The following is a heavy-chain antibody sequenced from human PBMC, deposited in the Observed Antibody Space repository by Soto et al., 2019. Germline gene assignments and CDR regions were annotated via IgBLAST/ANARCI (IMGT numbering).Heavy chain of an antibody. Sequence: TGGSLRLSCAAPGFTFSSYDMHWVRQATGKGLEWVPAIGTAGDTYYPGSVKGRFTISRENAKNSLYLQMNSLRAGDTAVYYCARALSSSWYLSAFDIWGQGTMVTVSS. J-gene: IGHJ3*02. V-gene: IGHV3-13*01. CDR3: ARALSSSWYLSAFDI. CDR2: IGTAGDT. CDR1: GFTFSSYD. D-gene: IGHD6-13*01.